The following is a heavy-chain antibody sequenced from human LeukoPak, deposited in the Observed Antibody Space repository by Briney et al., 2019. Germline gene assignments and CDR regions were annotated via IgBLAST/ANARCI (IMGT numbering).Heavy chain of an antibody. CDR3: AKDTGGYSYGYEDY. J-gene: IGHJ4*02. CDR2: FDPEKGET. V-gene: IGHV1-24*01. CDR1: GYTLTELS. Sequence: ASVKVSCKVSGYTLTELSMHWVRQAPGKGFEWMGRFDPEKGETIYAQKFQGRVTMTEDTSTDTAYMELSSLRSEDTAVYYCAKDTGGYSYGYEDYWGQGTLVTVSS. D-gene: IGHD5-18*01.